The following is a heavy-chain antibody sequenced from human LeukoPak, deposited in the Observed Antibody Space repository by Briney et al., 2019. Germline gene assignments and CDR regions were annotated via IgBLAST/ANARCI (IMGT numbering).Heavy chain of an antibody. J-gene: IGHJ3*02. CDR2: IYYSGST. V-gene: IGHV4-59*08. CDR3: ARIPAPLFYAFDI. CDR1: GGSISSYY. D-gene: IGHD2-21*01. Sequence: SETLSLTCTVSGGSISSYYWSWIRQPPGKGLEWIGYIYYSGSTNYNPSLKSRVTISVDTSKNQFSLKLSSVTAADTAVYYCARIPAPLFYAFDIWGQGTMVTVSS.